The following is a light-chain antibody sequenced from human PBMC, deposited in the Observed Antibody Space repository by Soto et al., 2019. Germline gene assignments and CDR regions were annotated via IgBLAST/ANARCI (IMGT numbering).Light chain of an antibody. CDR3: MQALESPWT. Sequence: DIVTTQSPLSLSVTPGEPASISCRSSQSLLHKNGYNYLDWYLLKLGRSPQLLIYLGSNRASGVPDRFSGSGSGTDFTLRVSRVEAEDVGVYFCMQALESPWTFGQWTKVEVK. V-gene: IGKV2-28*01. CDR2: LGS. CDR1: QSLLHKNGYNY. J-gene: IGKJ1*01.